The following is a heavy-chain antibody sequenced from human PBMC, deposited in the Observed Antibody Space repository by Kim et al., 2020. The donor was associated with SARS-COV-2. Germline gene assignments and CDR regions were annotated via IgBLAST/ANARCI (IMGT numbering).Heavy chain of an antibody. J-gene: IGHJ4*02. CDR3: ATSRFGSSSSWYGY. V-gene: IGHV3-11*06. Sequence: GGSLRLSCVASGFTFSDYYMSWIRQAPGKGLEWVSYISSSSSYTNYADSVKGRFTISRDNAKNSLYLQMNSLRAEDTAVYYCATSRFGSSSSWYGYWGQGTLVTVSS. CDR2: ISSSSSYT. CDR1: GFTFSDYY. D-gene: IGHD6-13*01.